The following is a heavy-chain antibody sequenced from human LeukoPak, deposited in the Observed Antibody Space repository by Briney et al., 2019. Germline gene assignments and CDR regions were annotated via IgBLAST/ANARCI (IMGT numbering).Heavy chain of an antibody. CDR2: MYSRGDT. Sequence: GGSLRLSCAASVFTVSDNYMSWVRQAPEKGLEWVSVMYSRGDTYYANSVKGRFTFSRDISKNTLYLQMNGLRVEDTAMYYCARDAPQVPAAGVLASWGQGALVIVSS. CDR1: VFTVSDNY. V-gene: IGHV3-53*01. CDR3: ARDAPQVPAAGVLAS. J-gene: IGHJ5*02. D-gene: IGHD6-13*01.